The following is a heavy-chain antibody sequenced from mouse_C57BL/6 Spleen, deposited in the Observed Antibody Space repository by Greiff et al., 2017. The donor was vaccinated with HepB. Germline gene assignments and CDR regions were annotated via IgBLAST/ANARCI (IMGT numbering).Heavy chain of an antibody. CDR3: ARAPIYYDYDTYYLDY. Sequence: QVQLKQSGAELVRPGSSVKLSCKASGYTFTSYWMDWVKQRPGQGLEWIGNIYPSDSETHYNQKFKDKATLTVDKSSSTAYMQLSSLTSEDSAVYYWARAPIYYDYDTYYLDYWGQGTTLTVSS. CDR1: GYTFTSYW. V-gene: IGHV1-61*01. CDR2: IYPSDSET. D-gene: IGHD2-4*01. J-gene: IGHJ2*01.